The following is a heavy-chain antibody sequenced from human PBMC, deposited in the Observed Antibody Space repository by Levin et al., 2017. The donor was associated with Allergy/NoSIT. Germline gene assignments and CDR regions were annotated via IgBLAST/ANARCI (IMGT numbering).Heavy chain of an antibody. Sequence: ESGPTLVKPTQTLTLTCTFSGFSLTTTAMGVGWIRQPPGQALEWLALIYWDDDKRYSPSLRSRLTITKDTSKNQVVLTMTNMDPVDTATYYCAHNLDPSSSGYYLFDYWGQGILVTVSS. D-gene: IGHD6-19*01. CDR3: AHNLDPSSSGYYLFDY. J-gene: IGHJ4*02. CDR2: IYWDDDK. V-gene: IGHV2-5*02. CDR1: GFSLTTTAMG.